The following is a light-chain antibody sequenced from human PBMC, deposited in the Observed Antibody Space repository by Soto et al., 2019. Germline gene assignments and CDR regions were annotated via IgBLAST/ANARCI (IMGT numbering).Light chain of an antibody. CDR2: GAS. Sequence: EIVMTQSPATLSVSPGERPTLSCRASQSVSSNLAWYQQKPGQAPRLLIYGASTRATGIPDRFSGSGSGTDFSLTISRLEPEDSAVYYCQQYGSSLLTFGGGTKVDIK. J-gene: IGKJ4*01. CDR1: QSVSSN. CDR3: QQYGSSLLT. V-gene: IGKV3-20*01.